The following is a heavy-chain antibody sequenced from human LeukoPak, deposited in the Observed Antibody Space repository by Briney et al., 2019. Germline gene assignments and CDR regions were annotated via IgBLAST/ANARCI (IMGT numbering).Heavy chain of an antibody. CDR2: INPNSGGT. CDR3: ARGSWSGYWSYYYYYYGMDV. J-gene: IGHJ6*02. V-gene: IGHV1-2*02. CDR1: GYTFTGYY. Sequence: ASVKVSCKASGYTFTGYYMHWVRQAPGQGLEWMGWINPNSGGTNYAQKFQGRVTMTRDTSISTAYMELSRLRSEDTAVYYCARGSWSGYWSYYYYYYGMDVWGQGTTVTVSS. D-gene: IGHD3-3*01.